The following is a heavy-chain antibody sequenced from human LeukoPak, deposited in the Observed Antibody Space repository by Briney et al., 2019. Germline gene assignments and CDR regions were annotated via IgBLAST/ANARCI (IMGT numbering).Heavy chain of an antibody. D-gene: IGHD3-10*01. CDR1: GGSISSGSYY. Sequence: PAQTLSLTCTVSGGSISSGSYYWSWIRQPAGKGPEWIGSIYYSGSTYYNPSLKSRVIISLDTSKNQFSLKLTSVTAADTAVYYCARASPSRYSGSGSFYASIRPNWFAPWGQGTLVTVSS. CDR2: IYYSGST. J-gene: IGHJ5*02. V-gene: IGHV4-61*02. CDR3: ARASPSRYSGSGSFYASIRPNWFAP.